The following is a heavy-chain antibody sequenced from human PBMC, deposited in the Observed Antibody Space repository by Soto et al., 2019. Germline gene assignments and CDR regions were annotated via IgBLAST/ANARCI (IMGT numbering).Heavy chain of an antibody. Sequence: PGVSLRLSCAASVFPVCGHCMHWVRQAPGKGLEWVALIWHDGSKQNYADSVKGRFTISKDNSKNTLYLQMDSLRVEDTAVFYCARDLSYGSLDFDYWGQGTLVTVPQ. J-gene: IGHJ4*02. CDR3: ARDLSYGSLDFDY. CDR1: VFPVCGHC. D-gene: IGHD3-10*01. CDR2: IWHDGSKQ. V-gene: IGHV3-33*01.